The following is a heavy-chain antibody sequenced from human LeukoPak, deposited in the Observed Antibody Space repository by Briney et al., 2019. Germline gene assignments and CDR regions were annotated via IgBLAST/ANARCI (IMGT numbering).Heavy chain of an antibody. J-gene: IGHJ4*02. CDR3: ARRRDGYNYGQFDY. D-gene: IGHD5-24*01. Sequence: GESLKISCKGSGYSLTSYWIGWVRQMPGKGLEWIGIIYSGDSDTRYSPSFQGQVTISADKSISTAYLQWSSLKASDTAMYYCARRRDGYNYGQFDYWGQGTLVTVSS. CDR1: GYSLTSYW. CDR2: IYSGDSDT. V-gene: IGHV5-51*01.